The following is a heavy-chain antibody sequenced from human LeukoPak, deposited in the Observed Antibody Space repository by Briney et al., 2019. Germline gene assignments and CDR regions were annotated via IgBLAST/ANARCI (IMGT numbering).Heavy chain of an antibody. CDR2: IYYSGST. Sequence: PSDTQSLPCTVSVGSISSSSYYWGWIRQPPGKGLEWIGRIYYSGSTYYNPSLKSRVTISVDTSKNQFSLKLSSVTAADTAVYYCARDSFLASRTYVGATARSADYWGQGTLVTVSS. V-gene: IGHV4-39*07. D-gene: IGHD1-26*01. CDR1: VGSISSSSYY. CDR3: ARDSFLASRTYVGATARSADY. J-gene: IGHJ4*02.